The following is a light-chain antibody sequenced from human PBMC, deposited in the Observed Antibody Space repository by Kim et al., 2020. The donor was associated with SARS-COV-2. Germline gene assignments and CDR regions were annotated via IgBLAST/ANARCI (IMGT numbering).Light chain of an antibody. CDR1: SLRTYY. Sequence: SSELTQDPAVSVALGQTVRITCQGDSLRTYYATWYQHKPRQAPVLVIYGKNNRPSGIPDRFSGSSSGKTASLTITGAQAEDEADYYCMSRDSITRVVFGGGTQLTVL. CDR2: GKN. V-gene: IGLV3-19*01. J-gene: IGLJ2*01. CDR3: MSRDSITRVV.